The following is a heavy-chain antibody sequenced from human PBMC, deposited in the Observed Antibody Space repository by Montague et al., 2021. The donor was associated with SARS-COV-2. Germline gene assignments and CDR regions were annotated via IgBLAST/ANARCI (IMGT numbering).Heavy chain of an antibody. V-gene: IGHV4-39*01. D-gene: IGHD4-17*01. J-gene: IGHJ5*02. CDR3: ARHRNYGDHSLDNWFHP. CDR1: GDSTSCPNCY. CDR2: IYNSGTT. Sequence: SETLSLTCTVSGDSTSCPNCYWGWIRQAPGKGLDWIGTIYNSGTTYYNPSLKSRLTISIDTSKNQFSLKLTSVTAADTAVYYCARHRNYGDHSLDNWFHPWGQGTLVTGSS.